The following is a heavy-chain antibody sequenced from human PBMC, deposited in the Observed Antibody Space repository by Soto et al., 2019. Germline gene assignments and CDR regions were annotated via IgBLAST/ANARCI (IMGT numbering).Heavy chain of an antibody. CDR2: IHYSGST. CDR1: GGSISGYY. Sequence: SETLRVTYTVSGGSISGYYWGWIRQPPGKGLEWIGYIHYSGSTNYNPSLRSRVTISVDTPKNQFSLKVNSMTAADTVIYYCARGGVAARKGRWFDPWGQGTLVTVS. V-gene: IGHV4-59*01. J-gene: IGHJ5*02. D-gene: IGHD6-25*01. CDR3: ARGGVAARKGRWFDP.